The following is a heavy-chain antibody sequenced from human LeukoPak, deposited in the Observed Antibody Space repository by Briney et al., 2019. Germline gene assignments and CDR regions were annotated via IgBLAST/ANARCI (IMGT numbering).Heavy chain of an antibody. CDR3: ARGPYSSGWYGTVAFDI. J-gene: IGHJ3*02. D-gene: IGHD6-19*01. Sequence: GGSLRLSCAASGFTFSSYWMHWVRQAPGMGLVWVSRINSDGSSTSYADSVKGRFTISRDNAKNTLYLQMNSLRAEDTAVYYCARGPYSSGWYGTVAFDIWGQGTMVTVSS. V-gene: IGHV3-74*01. CDR1: GFTFSSYW. CDR2: INSDGSST.